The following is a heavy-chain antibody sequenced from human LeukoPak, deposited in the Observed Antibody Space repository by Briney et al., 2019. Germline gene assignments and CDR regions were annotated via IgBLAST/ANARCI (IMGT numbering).Heavy chain of an antibody. Sequence: PSETLSLTCTVSGGSISSGDYYWSWIRQPPGKGLEWIGYIYHSGTTFYSPSLKSRVTISIDTSKSQFSLTLSAVAAADTAVYYCARNWGYNYGYGSFDSWGQGILVTVSS. CDR3: ARNWGYNYGYGSFDS. V-gene: IGHV4-30-4*01. D-gene: IGHD5-24*01. CDR2: IYHSGTT. J-gene: IGHJ4*02. CDR1: GGSISSGDYY.